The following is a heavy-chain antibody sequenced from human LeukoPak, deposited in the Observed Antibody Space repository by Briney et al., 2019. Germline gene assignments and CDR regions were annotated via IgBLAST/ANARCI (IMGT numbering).Heavy chain of an antibody. D-gene: IGHD3-10*01. CDR3: ARDRVLLGYY. Sequence: EASVKVSCTASGGTFSSYAISWVRQAPGQGLEWMGRIIPIFGTANYAQKFQGRVTITTDESTSTAYMELSSLRSEDTAVYYCARDRVLLGYYWGQGTLVTVSS. CDR1: GGTFSSYA. J-gene: IGHJ4*02. V-gene: IGHV1-69*05. CDR2: IIPIFGTA.